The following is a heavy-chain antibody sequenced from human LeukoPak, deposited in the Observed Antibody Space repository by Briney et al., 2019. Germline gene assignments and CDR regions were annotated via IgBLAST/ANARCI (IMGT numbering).Heavy chain of an antibody. Sequence: ASVKVSCKASGYTFSGYYIHWVRQAPGQGLEWMGWINPNSGGTNYAQKFQGRVTMTRDTSISTAYMELSRLRSDDTAVYYCARDQRYCSSTSCFTSGMDVWGQGTTVTVSS. CDR1: GYTFSGYY. D-gene: IGHD2-2*02. V-gene: IGHV1-2*02. J-gene: IGHJ6*02. CDR3: ARDQRYCSSTSCFTSGMDV. CDR2: INPNSGGT.